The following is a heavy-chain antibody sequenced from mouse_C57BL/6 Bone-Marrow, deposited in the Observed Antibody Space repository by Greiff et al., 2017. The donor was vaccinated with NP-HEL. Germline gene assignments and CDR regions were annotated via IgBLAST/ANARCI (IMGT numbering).Heavy chain of an antibody. V-gene: IGHV1-52*01. CDR2: IDPSDSET. J-gene: IGHJ2*01. D-gene: IGHD1-1*01. CDR3: AREAKFITTVVGVDY. Sequence: QVQLQQPGAELVRPGSSVKLSCKASGYTFTSYWMHWVKQRPIQGLEWIGNIDPSDSETHYNQKFKDKATLTVDKSSSTAYMQLSSLTSEDSAVYYCAREAKFITTVVGVDYWGQGTTLTVSS. CDR1: GYTFTSYW.